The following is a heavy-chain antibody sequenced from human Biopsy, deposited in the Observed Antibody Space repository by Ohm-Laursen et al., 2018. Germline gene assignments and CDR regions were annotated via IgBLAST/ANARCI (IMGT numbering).Heavy chain of an antibody. J-gene: IGHJ5*02. CDR1: GFSISSGYY. V-gene: IGHV4-38-2*02. Sequence: SETLSLTCVVSGFSISSGYYWGWIRQPPGKGLEWIGSVYDSGKSYYNPSLKSRVTISVDVSKSQFSLKLSSVTAADTAVYYCARDRFDLLTPNWFDPWGQGTLVTVSS. D-gene: IGHD3-9*01. CDR3: ARDRFDLLTPNWFDP. CDR2: VYDSGKS.